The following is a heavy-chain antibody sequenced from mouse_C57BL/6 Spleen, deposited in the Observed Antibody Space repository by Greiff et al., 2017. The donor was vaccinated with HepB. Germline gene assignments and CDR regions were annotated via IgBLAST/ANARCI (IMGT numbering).Heavy chain of an antibody. CDR1: GFSFNTYA. J-gene: IGHJ1*03. CDR2: IRSKSNNYAT. CDR3: VREDGSYWYFDV. Sequence: EVHLVESGGGLVQPKGSLKLSCAASGFSFNTYAMNWVRQAPGKGLEWVARIRSKSNNYATYYADSVKDRFTISRDDSESMLYLQMNNLKTEDTAMYYCVREDGSYWYFDVWGTGTTVTVSS. V-gene: IGHV10-1*01. D-gene: IGHD2-3*01.